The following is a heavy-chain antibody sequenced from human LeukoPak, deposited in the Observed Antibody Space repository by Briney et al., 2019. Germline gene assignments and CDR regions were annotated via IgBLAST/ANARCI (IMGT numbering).Heavy chain of an antibody. CDR1: GFTVANNY. J-gene: IGHJ4*02. CDR2: IYSGGGT. D-gene: IGHD4-23*01. V-gene: IGHV3-66*01. Sequence: TGGSLRLSCAASGFTVANNYMSWVRQAPGKGLEWVSVIYSGGGTYYADSVKGRFTISGDNSKNTLYLHMNSLRAEDTAVYYCARGDYGANFPFDYWGQGTLVTVSS. CDR3: ARGDYGANFPFDY.